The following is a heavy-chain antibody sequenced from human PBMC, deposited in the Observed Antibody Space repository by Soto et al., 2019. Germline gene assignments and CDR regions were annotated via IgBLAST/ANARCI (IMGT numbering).Heavy chain of an antibody. D-gene: IGHD5-18*01. CDR3: ARVPHGYGRSY. CDR2: IYYSGST. J-gene: IGHJ4*02. CDR1: GGSISSSSYY. Sequence: QLQLQESGPGLVKPSETLSLTCTVSGGSISSSSYYWGWIRQPPGKGLEWIGSIYYSGSTYYNPSLKSRVTISVDTSKNQFSLKLSSVTAADTAVYYCARVPHGYGRSYWGQGTLVTVSS. V-gene: IGHV4-39*01.